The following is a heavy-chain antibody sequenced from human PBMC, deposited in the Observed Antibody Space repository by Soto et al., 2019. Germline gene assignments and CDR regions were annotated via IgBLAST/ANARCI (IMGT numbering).Heavy chain of an antibody. CDR1: GFMFSAYW. CDR3: ASTLTKSGAVTAGLDV. J-gene: IGHJ6*02. Sequence: GGSLRLSCAASGFMFSAYWMRWVRQAPGKGLEWVANIHVDGGKIYYVDSVEGRFTISRDNAKRSLYLQMNRLRAEETAVYYCASTLTKSGAVTAGLDVWGRGTTVTLSS. D-gene: IGHD4-4*01. CDR2: IHVDGGKI. V-gene: IGHV3-7*01.